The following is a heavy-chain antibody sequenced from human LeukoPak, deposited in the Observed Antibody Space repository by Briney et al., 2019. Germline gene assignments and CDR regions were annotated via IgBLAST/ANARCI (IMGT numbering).Heavy chain of an antibody. CDR1: GFSFSNSF. J-gene: IGHJ4*02. D-gene: IGHD2-21*02. Sequence: RTGGSLRLSCAASGFSFSNSFMSWVRQAPGKGLEWVSGISGSGSTTNYADSVKGRFTISRDNSKNTLYLQMNTLRAEDTAVYYCAKGVVVVTAMNYFDYWGQGTLVTVSS. CDR2: ISGSGSTT. V-gene: IGHV3-23*01. CDR3: AKGVVVVTAMNYFDY.